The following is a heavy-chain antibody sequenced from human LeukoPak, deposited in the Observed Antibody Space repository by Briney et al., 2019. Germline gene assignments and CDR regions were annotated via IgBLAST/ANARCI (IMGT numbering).Heavy chain of an antibody. Sequence: SQTLSLTCTVSGGSLSSGDYYWSWIRQPPGKGLEWIGYIYYSGSTYYNPSLKSRVTISVDTSKNQFSLKLSSVTAADTAVYYCARGSYYYGSGSQTPSYDYWGQGTLVTVSS. CDR3: ARGSYYYGSGSQTPSYDY. J-gene: IGHJ4*02. D-gene: IGHD3-10*01. CDR1: GGSLSSGDYY. V-gene: IGHV4-30-4*01. CDR2: IYYSGST.